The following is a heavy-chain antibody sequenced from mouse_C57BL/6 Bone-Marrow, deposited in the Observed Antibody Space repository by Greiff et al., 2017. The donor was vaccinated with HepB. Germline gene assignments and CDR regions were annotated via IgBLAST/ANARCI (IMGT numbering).Heavy chain of an antibody. D-gene: IGHD1-1*01. CDR2: IYPRSGNT. CDR3: ARLLRYLDYCDY. CDR1: GYTFTSYG. V-gene: IGHV1-81*01. J-gene: IGHJ2*01. Sequence: QVQLKESGAELARPGASVKLSCKASGYTFTSYGISWVKQRTGQGLEWIGEIYPRSGNTYYNEKFKGKATLTADKSSSTAYMELRSLTSEDSAVYFGARLLRYLDYCDYWGQGTTLTVSS.